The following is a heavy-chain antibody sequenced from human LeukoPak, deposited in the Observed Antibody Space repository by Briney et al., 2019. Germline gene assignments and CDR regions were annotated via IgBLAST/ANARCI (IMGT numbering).Heavy chain of an antibody. CDR3: ARCCYDFWSGYYYFDY. V-gene: IGHV4-4*07. CDR1: GGSISSYY. D-gene: IGHD3-3*01. CDR2: IYTSGST. Sequence: SEALSLTCTVSGGSISSYYWSWLRQPAGKGLEWIGRIYTSGSTNYNPSLKSRVTMSVDTSKNQFSLKLSSVTAADTAVYYCARCCYDFWSGYYYFDYWGQGTLVTVSS. J-gene: IGHJ4*02.